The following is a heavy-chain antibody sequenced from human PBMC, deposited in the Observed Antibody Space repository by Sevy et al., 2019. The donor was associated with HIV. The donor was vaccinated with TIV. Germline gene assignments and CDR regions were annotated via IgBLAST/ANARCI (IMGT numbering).Heavy chain of an antibody. CDR1: GGSISSYY. D-gene: IGHD2-2*01. CDR3: AREISSNFADYYYYYMDG. Sequence: SETLSLTCTVSGGSISSYYWSWIRQPAGKGLEWIGRIHTSGSTNYNPSLKSRVTMSVDTSKNQLSLKLSSVTAADSAVYYCAREISSNFADYYYYYMDGWGKGTTVTVSS. CDR2: IHTSGST. J-gene: IGHJ6*03. V-gene: IGHV4-4*07.